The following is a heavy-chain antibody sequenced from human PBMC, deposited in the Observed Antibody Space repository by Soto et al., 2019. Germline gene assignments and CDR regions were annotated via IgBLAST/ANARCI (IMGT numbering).Heavy chain of an antibody. CDR2: IASNTGNT. J-gene: IGHJ1*01. V-gene: IGHV1-18*04. CDR1: GYTFANSG. Sequence: QVQLVQSGPEVKEPGASVKISCKASGYTFANSGIIWVRQAPGQGLEWVAWIASNTGNTHYAQKLRGRVTVTTDTSTSEAYLDMRSLTSDDTAFYYCARVDDDSGATFLSGQYWGQGTLVTVSS. D-gene: IGHD1-26*01. CDR3: ARVDDDSGATFLSGQY.